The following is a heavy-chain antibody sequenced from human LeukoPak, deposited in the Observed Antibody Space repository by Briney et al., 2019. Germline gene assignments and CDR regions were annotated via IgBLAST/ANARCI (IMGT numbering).Heavy chain of an antibody. CDR2: VGTAGET. CDR3: AAGRFGSGWDS. D-gene: IGHD6-19*01. Sequence: PSETLSLTCTVYGGSFSGYYWSWIRQPPGKGLEWVSGVGTAGETYSADSMKGRFTVSRDNSKNTLYLQMNSLKGDDTAVYYCAAGRFGSGWDSWGQGTLVTVSS. J-gene: IGHJ4*02. CDR1: GGSFSGYY. V-gene: IGHV3-53*01.